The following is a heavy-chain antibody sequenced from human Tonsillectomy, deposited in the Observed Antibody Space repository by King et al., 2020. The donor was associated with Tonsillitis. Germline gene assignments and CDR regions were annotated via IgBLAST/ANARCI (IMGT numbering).Heavy chain of an antibody. CDR2: IYNSGST. Sequence: QLQESGPGLVKPSETLSLTCTVSGGSISSSSYYLGWIRQPPGKGLEWIGSIYNSGSTYYNPSLKSRVTILVDRSKNQFSLKLSSVTAADTAVYYCARPNGSGSYYNAWFDPWGQGTLVTVSS. CDR3: ARPNGSGSYYNAWFDP. J-gene: IGHJ5*02. V-gene: IGHV4-39*07. CDR1: GGSISSSSYY. D-gene: IGHD3-10*01.